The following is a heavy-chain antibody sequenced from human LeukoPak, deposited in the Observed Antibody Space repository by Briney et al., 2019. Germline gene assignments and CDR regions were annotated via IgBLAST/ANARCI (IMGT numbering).Heavy chain of an antibody. CDR2: IYYDGNNK. V-gene: IGHV3-33*01. CDR1: GFTFSSYG. CDR3: ATASGTYTSTY. J-gene: IGHJ4*02. D-gene: IGHD1-26*01. Sequence: GGSLRLSCAASGFTFSSYGMHWVRQAPGKGLKWVAVIYYDGNNKYYGDSVKGRFTISRDNSKNTLYLQLNSLRAEDTAVYYCATASGTYTSTYWGQGTLVTVSS.